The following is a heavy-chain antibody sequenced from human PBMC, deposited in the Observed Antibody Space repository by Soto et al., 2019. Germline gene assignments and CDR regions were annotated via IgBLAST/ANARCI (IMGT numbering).Heavy chain of an antibody. J-gene: IGHJ5*02. D-gene: IGHD6-13*01. CDR3: AKDWGSSGWYNWFDP. CDR1: GFTFSTSG. CDR2: ISHDGGAT. Sequence: QVQLVESGGGVVQSGRSLRLSCAASGFTFSTSGMHWIRQAQGKGLEWVAMISHDGGATYYVDSVKGRFTISRDTDKNTLHLQMDSLRPEDTATYYCAKDWGSSGWYNWFDPWGKVTLVTVSS. V-gene: IGHV3-30*18.